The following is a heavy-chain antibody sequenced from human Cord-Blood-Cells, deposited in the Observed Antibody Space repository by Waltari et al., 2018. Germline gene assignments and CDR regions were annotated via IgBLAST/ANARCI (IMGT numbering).Heavy chain of an antibody. Sequence: QVQLQESGPGLVKPSQTLSLTCTVSGGSISSGGYYWSWIRQPPGQGLEWIGYIYYSGSTYYNPSLKSRVTISVDTSKNQFSLKLSSVTAADTAVYYCARRTRAADSWYQGDAFDIWGQGTMVTVSS. CDR3: ARRTRAADSWYQGDAFDI. CDR2: IYYSGST. D-gene: IGHD6-13*01. V-gene: IGHV4-31*03. CDR1: GGSISSGGYY. J-gene: IGHJ3*02.